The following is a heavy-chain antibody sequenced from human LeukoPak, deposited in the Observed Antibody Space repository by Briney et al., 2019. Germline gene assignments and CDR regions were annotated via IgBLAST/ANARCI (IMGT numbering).Heavy chain of an antibody. CDR3: ARGDFDYYDSSGYFGY. V-gene: IGHV4-59*01. D-gene: IGHD3-22*01. CDR1: GGSFSGYY. Sequence: SETLSLTCAVYGGSFSGYYWSWIRQPPGKGLEWIGYIYYSGSTNYNPSLKSRVTISVDTSKNQFSLKLSSVTAADTAVYYCARGDFDYYDSSGYFGYWGQGTLVTVSS. J-gene: IGHJ4*02. CDR2: IYYSGST.